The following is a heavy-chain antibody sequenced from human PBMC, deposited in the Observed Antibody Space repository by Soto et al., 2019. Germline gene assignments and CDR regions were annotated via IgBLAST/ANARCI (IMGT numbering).Heavy chain of an antibody. D-gene: IGHD4-17*01. CDR3: AKDRGALRWTDEHFYFDY. V-gene: IGHV3-30*18. CDR2: ISHDGRNK. J-gene: IGHJ4*02. Sequence: QGHLVESGGGVVQPGRSLRLSCAASGFTFSSYGMHWVRQAPGKGLEWVAVISHDGRNKNYADAVKGRFTIPRDNSKNTLYLQADSLRAEDTAVYYCAKDRGALRWTDEHFYFDYWGQGSLVTVSS. CDR1: GFTFSSYG.